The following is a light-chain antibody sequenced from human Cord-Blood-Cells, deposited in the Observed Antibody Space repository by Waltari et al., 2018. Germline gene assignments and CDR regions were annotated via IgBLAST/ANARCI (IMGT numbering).Light chain of an antibody. CDR2: AAS. Sequence: DIQMTQSPSSLSASVGDSVTITCRASQSISSYLNWYQQKPGKAPKLLIYAASSLQSGVPSRFSGSGSGTDFTLTISSLQPEDFATYYCQQSYSTPPGFGQGTKLEIK. CDR1: QSISSY. CDR3: QQSYSTPPG. V-gene: IGKV1-39*01. J-gene: IGKJ2*03.